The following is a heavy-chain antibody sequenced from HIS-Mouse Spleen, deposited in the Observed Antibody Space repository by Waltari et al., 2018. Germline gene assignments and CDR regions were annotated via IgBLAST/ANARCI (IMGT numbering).Heavy chain of an antibody. CDR3: ARGLAARFDY. CDR2: INHSGST. D-gene: IGHD6-6*01. J-gene: IGHJ4*02. V-gene: IGHV4-34*01. Sequence: QVQLQQWGAGLLKPSETLSLPCAVYGGSLSGYYWSWIRQPPGKGLEWIGEINHSGSTNYNPSLKSRVTISVDTSKNQFSLKLSSVTAADTAVYYCARGLAARFDYWGQGTLVTVSS. CDR1: GGSLSGYY.